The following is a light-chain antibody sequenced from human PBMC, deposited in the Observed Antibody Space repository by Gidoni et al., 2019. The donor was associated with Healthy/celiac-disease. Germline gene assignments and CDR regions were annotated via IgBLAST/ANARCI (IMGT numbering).Light chain of an antibody. J-gene: IGKJ2*01. Sequence: EIVLTQSPGTLSLSPGDRATLSCRAIQSVSNNYLAWYQQKPGQAPRLLIYGASNRATGIPDRFSGSGSGTDFTLTISRLEPEDFAVYFCQQYGSSYTFGQGTKLEIK. V-gene: IGKV3-20*01. CDR3: QQYGSSYT. CDR1: QSVSNNY. CDR2: GAS.